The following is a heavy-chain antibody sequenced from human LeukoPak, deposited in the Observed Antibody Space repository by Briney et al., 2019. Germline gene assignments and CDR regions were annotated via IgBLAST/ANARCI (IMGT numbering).Heavy chain of an antibody. J-gene: IGHJ4*02. D-gene: IGHD6-13*01. CDR3: AREDSSSWYGEKYYFDY. V-gene: IGHV3-23*01. CDR1: GFTFNNYA. CDR2: ISSTGIAA. Sequence: GGSLRLSCATSGFTFNNYAMSWVRQAPGKGLEWVSAISSTGIAAYYADSVKGRFTISKDKSKNTLYLQMSGLRAEDTAVYYCAREDSSSWYGEKYYFDYWGQGTLVTVSS.